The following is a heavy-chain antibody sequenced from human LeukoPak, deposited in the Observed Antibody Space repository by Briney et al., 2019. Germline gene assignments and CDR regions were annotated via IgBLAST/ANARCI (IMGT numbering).Heavy chain of an antibody. D-gene: IGHD5-18*01. V-gene: IGHV1-46*01. CDR3: ARDTAMGNPWSYYYYYGMDV. CDR1: GYTFTSYY. CDR2: INPSGGST. J-gene: IGHJ6*02. Sequence: ASVKVSCKASGYTFTSYYMHWVRQAPGQGLEWMGIINPSGGSTSYAQKFQGRVNMTRDTSTSTVYMEMSSLRSEDTAVYYCARDTAMGNPWSYYYYYGMDVWGQGTTVTVSS.